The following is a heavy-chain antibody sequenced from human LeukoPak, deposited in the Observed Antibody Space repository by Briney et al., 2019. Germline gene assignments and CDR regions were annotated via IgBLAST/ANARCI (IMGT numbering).Heavy chain of an antibody. V-gene: IGHV3-21*01. CDR1: GFTFSSYS. CDR2: ISSSSSYI. CDR3: AIQMTMIVVVPYFDY. D-gene: IGHD3-22*01. J-gene: IGHJ4*02. Sequence: GGSLRLSCAASGFTFSSYSMNWVRQAPGKGLEWVSSISSSSSYIYYADSVKGRFTVSRDNAKNSLYLYMNSLRDGDTAVYYCAIQMTMIVVVPYFDYWGQGTLVTVSS.